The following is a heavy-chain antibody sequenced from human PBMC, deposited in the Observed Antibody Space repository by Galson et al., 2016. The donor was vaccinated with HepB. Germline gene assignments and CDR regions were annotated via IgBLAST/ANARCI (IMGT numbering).Heavy chain of an antibody. J-gene: IGHJ4*02. CDR3: AREVGSPLYYFDY. V-gene: IGHV3-7*01. CDR2: MKEDGSET. D-gene: IGHD1-26*01. Sequence: SLRLSCAASGFTFSRYWMSWVRQAPGKGLEWVANMKEDGSETYYVDSVKGRFTISRDNAQNSLYLQMNSLTAEDTAVYYCAREVGSPLYYFDYWGQGTLVTVSS. CDR1: GFTFSRYW.